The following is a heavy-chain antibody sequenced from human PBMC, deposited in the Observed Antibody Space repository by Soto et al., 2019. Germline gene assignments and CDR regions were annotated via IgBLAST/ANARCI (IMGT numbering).Heavy chain of an antibody. D-gene: IGHD6-13*01. CDR1: GFTFSSYW. Sequence: GGSLRLSCVASGFTFSSYWMHWVRQAPGKGLEWVSSISSSSSYIYYADSVKGRFTISRDNAKNSLYLQMNSLRAEDTAVYYCARDPYSAAGDVFDYWGQGTLVTVSS. CDR2: ISSSSSYI. V-gene: IGHV3-21*01. CDR3: ARDPYSAAGDVFDY. J-gene: IGHJ4*02.